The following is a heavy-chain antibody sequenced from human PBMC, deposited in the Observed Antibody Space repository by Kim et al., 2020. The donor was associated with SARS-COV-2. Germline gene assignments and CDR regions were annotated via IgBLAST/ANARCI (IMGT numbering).Heavy chain of an antibody. D-gene: IGHD5-12*01. CDR2: IWYDGSNK. J-gene: IGHJ6*02. CDR1: GFTFSSYG. V-gene: IGHV3-33*01. Sequence: GGSLRLSCAASGFTFSSYGMHWVRQAPGKGLEWVAVIWYDGSNKYYADSVKGRFTISRDNSKNTLYLQMNSLRAEDTAVYYCARDLAGWLQFGYYYYGMDVWGQGTTVTVSS. CDR3: ARDLAGWLQFGYYYYGMDV.